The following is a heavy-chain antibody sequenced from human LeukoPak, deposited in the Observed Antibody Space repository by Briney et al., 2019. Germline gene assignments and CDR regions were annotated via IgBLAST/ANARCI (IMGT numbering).Heavy chain of an antibody. Sequence: GGSLRLSCAGSGFTFSHYWMSWARQAPGKGLEWVVNIKQDGSEKYFVDAVKGRFTISRDNAKNSLYLQMNSLRAEDTAVYYCAREAAITFFDYWGQGTLVTVSS. V-gene: IGHV3-7*01. CDR3: AREAAITFFDY. CDR2: IKQDGSEK. CDR1: GFTFSHYW. D-gene: IGHD1-14*01. J-gene: IGHJ4*02.